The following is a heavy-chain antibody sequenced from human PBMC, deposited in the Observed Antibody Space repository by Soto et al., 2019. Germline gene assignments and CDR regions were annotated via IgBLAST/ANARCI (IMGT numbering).Heavy chain of an antibody. CDR2: IKSKTDGGTT. Sequence: GGSLRLSCATSGFTFSNAWMSWVRKAPGKGLEWVSRIKSKTDGGTTDYAAPVKGRFTISSDDSKNTLYLQMNSLKTEDTAVYYCTTDKWVAGTYYWGQGTLVTVSS. CDR1: GFTFSNAW. D-gene: IGHD6-19*01. CDR3: TTDKWVAGTYY. J-gene: IGHJ4*02. V-gene: IGHV3-15*01.